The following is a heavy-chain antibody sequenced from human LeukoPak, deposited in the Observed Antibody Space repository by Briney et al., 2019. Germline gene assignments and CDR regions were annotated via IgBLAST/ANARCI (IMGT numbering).Heavy chain of an antibody. J-gene: IGHJ4*02. CDR2: IKQDGSEK. CDR3: ARDFLYYYDSSASDY. D-gene: IGHD3-22*01. V-gene: IGHV3-7*01. Sequence: PGGSLRLSCAASGFTFGSYWMSWVRQAPGKGLEWVANIKQDGSEKYYVDSVKGRFTISRDNAKNSLYLQMNSLRAEDTAVYYCARDFLYYYDSSASDYWGQGTLVTVSS. CDR1: GFTFGSYW.